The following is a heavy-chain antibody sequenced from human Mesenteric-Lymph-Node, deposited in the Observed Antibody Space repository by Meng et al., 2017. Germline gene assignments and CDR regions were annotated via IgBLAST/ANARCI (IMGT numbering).Heavy chain of an antibody. CDR3: ARRRGGSGRDC. D-gene: IGHD3-10*01. J-gene: IGHJ4*02. Sequence: LKLQERGAENGKPAQAQSLCCLVFGGCISSNGHWWDWDRQPPGQGLEWIRAIYHSGSTPYNPSLQSRVTMFVDTSKNQFSLMLTSVTATDTAVYYCARRRGGSGRDCWGQGTLVTVSS. V-gene: IGHV4-39*01. CDR2: IYHSGST. CDR1: GGCISSNGHW.